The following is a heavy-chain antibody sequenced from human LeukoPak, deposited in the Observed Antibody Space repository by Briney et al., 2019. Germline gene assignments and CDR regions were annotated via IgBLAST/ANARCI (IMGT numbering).Heavy chain of an antibody. CDR1: GGSFSGYY. J-gene: IGHJ4*02. D-gene: IGHD4-17*01. V-gene: IGHV4-34*01. CDR2: INHSGST. CDR3: VGRRGDGDYRPEY. Sequence: SETLSLTCAVYGGSFSGYYWSWIRQPPGKGLEWIGEINHSGSTNYNPSLESRVTISLDTSRNQFSLKLNSVTAPETAVYYCVGRRGDGDYRPEYWGQGTLVTVSS.